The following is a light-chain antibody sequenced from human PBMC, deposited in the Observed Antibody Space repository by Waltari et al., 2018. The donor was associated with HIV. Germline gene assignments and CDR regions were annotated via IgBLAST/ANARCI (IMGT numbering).Light chain of an antibody. Sequence: SYELTQPPSVSVSPGQTASIPCPGDKLGDTYATWNEHKPGQSTVLVIQHNSNRPSGLPERFSGSNAADTATLTIGGTQAVEEADYNCQAWDSSSAVVFGGGTKLTVL. CDR1: KLGDTY. CDR2: HNS. CDR3: QAWDSSSAVV. J-gene: IGLJ2*01. V-gene: IGLV3-1*01.